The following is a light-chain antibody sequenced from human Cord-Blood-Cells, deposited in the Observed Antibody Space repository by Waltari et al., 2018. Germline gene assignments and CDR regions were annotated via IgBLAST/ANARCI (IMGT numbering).Light chain of an antibody. CDR3: QSYDSSVV. J-gene: IGLJ2*01. Sequence: QSVLPQPPSVSGATGHRVTISCSGSSSNIGAGYDVHWYQQLPGPAPKLLIYGNSNRPSGVPDRFSGSKSCTSASLAITGLQAEDEADYYCQSYDSSVVFGGGTKLTVL. CDR1: SSNIGAGYD. CDR2: GNS. V-gene: IGLV1-40*01.